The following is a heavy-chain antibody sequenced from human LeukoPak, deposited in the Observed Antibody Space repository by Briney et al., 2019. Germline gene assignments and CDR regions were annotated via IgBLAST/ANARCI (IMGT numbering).Heavy chain of an antibody. V-gene: IGHV4-34*01. Sequence: SETLSLTCTVSGGSISSYYWSWIRQPPGKGLEWIGEINHSGSTNYNPSLKSRVTISVDTSKNQFSLKLSSVTAADTAVYYCARGRGVAAAGGGWFDPWGQGTLVTVSS. CDR3: ARGRGVAAAGGGWFDP. J-gene: IGHJ5*02. CDR1: GGSISSYY. D-gene: IGHD6-13*01. CDR2: INHSGST.